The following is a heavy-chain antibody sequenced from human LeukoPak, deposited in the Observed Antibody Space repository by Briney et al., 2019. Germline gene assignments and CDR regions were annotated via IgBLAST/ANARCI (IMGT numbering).Heavy chain of an antibody. D-gene: IGHD4-17*01. V-gene: IGHV3-7*03. J-gene: IGHJ3*02. CDR1: GFTFSNYW. CDR2: IKPDGSEK. CDR3: ARVPGDYGGAFDI. Sequence: GGSLRLSCTASGFTFSNYWMTWVRQAPGKGLEWVTFIKPDGSEKHYVDSVKGRFTISRDNAKNSLYLQMNSLRAEDTAMYYCARVPGDYGGAFDIWGQGTMVTVSS.